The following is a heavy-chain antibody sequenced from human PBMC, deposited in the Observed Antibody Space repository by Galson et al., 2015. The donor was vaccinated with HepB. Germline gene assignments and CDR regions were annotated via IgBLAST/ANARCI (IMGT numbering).Heavy chain of an antibody. CDR1: GFTFSSYW. CDR3: ARAPYSSGEDY. V-gene: IGHV3-74*01. Sequence: SLRLSCAASGFTFSSYWMHWVRQAPGKGLVWVSRINSDGSSTSYADSVKGRFTISRDNAKNTLYLQMNSLRAEDTAVYYCARAPYSSGEDYWGQGTLVTVSS. CDR2: INSDGSST. D-gene: IGHD6-25*01. J-gene: IGHJ4*02.